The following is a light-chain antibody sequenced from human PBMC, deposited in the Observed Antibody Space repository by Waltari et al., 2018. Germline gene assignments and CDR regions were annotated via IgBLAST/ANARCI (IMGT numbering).Light chain of an antibody. CDR1: QSLVYSDGNTY. CDR3: MQGTHWPPVT. CDR2: KVS. V-gene: IGKV2-30*01. Sequence: DVVMTQSPLSLPVTLGQPASISCRSRQSLVYSDGNTYLNWFPQRPGQSPRRLIYKVSNRDSGVPDRFSGSGSGTDFTLKISRVEAEDVGVYYCMQGTHWPPVTFGQGTRLEIK. J-gene: IGKJ5*01.